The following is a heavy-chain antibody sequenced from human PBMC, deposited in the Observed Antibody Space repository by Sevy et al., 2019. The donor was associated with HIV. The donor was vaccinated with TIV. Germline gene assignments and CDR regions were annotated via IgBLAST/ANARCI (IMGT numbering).Heavy chain of an antibody. J-gene: IGHJ4*02. CDR3: AKGGSTSGYYLNYFAY. Sequence: GESLKLTCAASGFTFNNYAMTWVRQAPGKGLEWVSAVSGGGDTTYYADSVKGRFTISRDNSKNTLYLQMNSLRAEDTAVYYCAKGGSTSGYYLNYFAYWGQGTLVTVSS. CDR1: GFTFNNYA. CDR2: VSGGGDTT. V-gene: IGHV3-23*01. D-gene: IGHD3-22*01.